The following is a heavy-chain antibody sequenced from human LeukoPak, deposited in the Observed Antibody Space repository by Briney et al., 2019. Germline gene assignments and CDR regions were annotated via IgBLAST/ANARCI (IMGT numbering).Heavy chain of an antibody. D-gene: IGHD5-12*01. J-gene: IGHJ4*01. V-gene: IGHV3-11*05. CDR3: ARGGEAVFGY. CDR2: ISSSNSYT. Sequence: TGGSLRLSCVASAFTFRDYYMSWIRQAPGKGLEWVSYISSSNSYTKYADSVKGRFTISRDNAKNSLYLQMNSLRAEDTAVYYCARGGEAVFGYWGHGTLVTVSS. CDR1: AFTFRDYY.